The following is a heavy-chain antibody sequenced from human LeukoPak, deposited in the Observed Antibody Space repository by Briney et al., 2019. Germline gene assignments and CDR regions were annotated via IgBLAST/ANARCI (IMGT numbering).Heavy chain of an antibody. CDR3: TSSKQWLARVGVNAFDI. CDR1: GFTFGDYA. V-gene: IGHV3-49*04. J-gene: IGHJ3*02. Sequence: GGSLRLSCTASGFTFGDYAMSWVRQAPGKGLEWIGFIRSKAYGGTTEYAASVKGRFTISRDDSKSIAYLQMNSLKTEDTAVYYCTSSKQWLARVGVNAFDIWGQGTMVTVSS. CDR2: IRSKAYGGTT. D-gene: IGHD6-19*01.